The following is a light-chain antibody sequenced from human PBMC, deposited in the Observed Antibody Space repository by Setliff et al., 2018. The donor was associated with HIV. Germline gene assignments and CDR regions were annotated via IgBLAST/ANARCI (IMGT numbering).Light chain of an antibody. CDR3: CSYAGDVDLVL. Sequence: QSALAQPVYVSGSPGQSVSISCSGSSSDIGAYNLVSWYRQYPGRAPQLIIFEVTKRPSGISNRFSGSKSGNTASLTISGLQDEDESYYYCCSYAGDVDLVLFGGGTKVTVL. J-gene: IGLJ3*02. CDR1: SSDIGAYNL. V-gene: IGLV2-23*02. CDR2: EVT.